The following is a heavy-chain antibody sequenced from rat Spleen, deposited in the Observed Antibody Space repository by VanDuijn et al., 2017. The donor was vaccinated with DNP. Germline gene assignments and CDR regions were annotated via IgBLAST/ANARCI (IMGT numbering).Heavy chain of an antibody. D-gene: IGHD1-11*01. CDR3: ARHDYGSPFPN. V-gene: IGHV5-7*01. J-gene: IGHJ3*01. CDR1: GFTFSDYN. CDR2: VTYDGSST. Sequence: EVQLVESGGGLVQPGRSLKLSCAASGFTFSDYNMAWVRQAPKKGLEWVATVTYDGSSTYYRDSVKGRFTVSRDNARSTLYLQMDSLTSEDTATYFCARHDYGSPFPNWGQGTLVTVSS.